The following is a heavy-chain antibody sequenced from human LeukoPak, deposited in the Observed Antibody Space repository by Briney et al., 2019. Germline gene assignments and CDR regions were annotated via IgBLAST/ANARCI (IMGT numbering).Heavy chain of an antibody. CDR3: ARVVEPTLLLDY. J-gene: IGHJ4*02. CDR2: INPNSGAT. CDR1: GYTFTSYY. D-gene: IGHD2/OR15-2a*01. V-gene: IGHV1-2*02. Sequence: ASVKVSCKASGYTFTSYYMHWVRQAPGQGLEWMGWINPNSGATNYAQNFQGRVTMTRDTSISTAYMELSRLRSDDAAVYFCARVVEPTLLLDYWGQGTLVTVSS.